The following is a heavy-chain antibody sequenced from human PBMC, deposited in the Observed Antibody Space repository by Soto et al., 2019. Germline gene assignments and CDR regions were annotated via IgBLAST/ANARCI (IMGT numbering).Heavy chain of an antibody. J-gene: IGHJ4*02. CDR1: GFTFSSYS. CDR3: ARVRVYYYGSGSSMDY. V-gene: IGHV3-48*01. CDR2: ISSSSSTI. Sequence: PGGSLRLSCAASGFTFSSYSMNWVRQAPGKGLEWVSYISSSSSTIYYADSVKGRFTISRDNAKNSLYLQMNSLRAEDTAVYYCARVRVYYYGSGSSMDYWGQGTLVTAPQ. D-gene: IGHD3-10*01.